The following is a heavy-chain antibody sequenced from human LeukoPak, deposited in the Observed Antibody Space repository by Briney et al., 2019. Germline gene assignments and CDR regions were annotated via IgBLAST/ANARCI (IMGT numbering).Heavy chain of an antibody. Sequence: SGAGPGWNVSSYWWPRVHQAPGKGLMWVSRVKGDGSDGNYADSVKGRFTISRDNAKNTLYLQMNSLRVEDTAVYYCARGVEMATIHELNYWFQGTLVTVFS. CDR1: GWNVSSYW. D-gene: IGHD5-24*01. CDR3: ARGVEMATIHELNY. V-gene: IGHV3-74*01. CDR2: VKGDGSDG. J-gene: IGHJ4*02.